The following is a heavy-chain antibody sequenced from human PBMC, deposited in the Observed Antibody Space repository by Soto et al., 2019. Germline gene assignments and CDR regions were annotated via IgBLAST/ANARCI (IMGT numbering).Heavy chain of an antibody. Sequence: SETLSLTCPVSGGSISSYYWSWIRQPLGKGLEWIGYIYYSGSTNYNPSLKSRVTISVDTSKNQFSLKLSSVTAADTAVYYCARVSYSSSSTYMDVWGKGTTVTVSS. V-gene: IGHV4-59*08. J-gene: IGHJ6*03. CDR3: ARVSYSSSSTYMDV. D-gene: IGHD6-6*01. CDR1: GGSISSYY. CDR2: IYYSGST.